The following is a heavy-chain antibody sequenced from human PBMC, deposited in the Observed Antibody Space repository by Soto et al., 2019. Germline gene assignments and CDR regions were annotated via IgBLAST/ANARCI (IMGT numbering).Heavy chain of an antibody. V-gene: IGHV1-69*13. J-gene: IGHJ6*02. CDR1: GGTFSSYA. D-gene: IGHD6-6*01. CDR3: ARENSSSSFFGYYYYGMDV. CDR2: IIPIFGTA. Sequence: SVKVSCKASGGTFSSYAISWVRQAPGQGLEWMGGIIPIFGTANYAQKFQGRVTITADESTSTAYMELSSLRSEDTAVYYCARENSSSSFFGYYYYGMDVWGQGTTVTVSS.